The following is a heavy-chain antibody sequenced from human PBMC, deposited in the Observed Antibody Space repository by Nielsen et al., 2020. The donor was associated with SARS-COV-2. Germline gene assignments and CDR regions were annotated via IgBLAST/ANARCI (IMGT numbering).Heavy chain of an antibody. J-gene: IGHJ6*02. Sequence: LSLTCAASGFTFSSYAMSWVRQAPGKGLEWVSAISGSGGSTYYADSVKGRFTISRDNSKNTLYLQMNSLRAEDTAVYYCAKAFMVRGVTHQDYYYYYGMDVWGQGTTVTVSS. CDR2: ISGSGGST. CDR1: GFTFSSYA. D-gene: IGHD3-10*01. V-gene: IGHV3-23*01. CDR3: AKAFMVRGVTHQDYYYYYGMDV.